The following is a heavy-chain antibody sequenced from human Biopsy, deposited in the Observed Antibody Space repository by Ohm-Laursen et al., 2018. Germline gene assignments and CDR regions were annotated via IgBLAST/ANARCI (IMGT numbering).Heavy chain of an antibody. D-gene: IGHD2-21*02. CDR3: AADSENCGGDCYIY. Sequence: GASVKVSCKVSGDRFTEFSIHWVRQAPGKGLEWMGGFGPEEGQRTYAQKFQGRLTMTEDTSADTAYMELRGLRSEDAAVYYCAADSENCGGDCYIYWGQGTQVTVSS. CDR2: FGPEEGQR. J-gene: IGHJ4*02. V-gene: IGHV1-24*01. CDR1: GDRFTEFS.